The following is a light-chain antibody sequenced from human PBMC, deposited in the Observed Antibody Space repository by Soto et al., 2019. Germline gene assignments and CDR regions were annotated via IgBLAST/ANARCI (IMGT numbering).Light chain of an antibody. V-gene: IGKV1-5*03. CDR1: QSISTW. Sequence: DIQMTQSPSTLSASVGDRVTITCRASQSISTWLAWYQQKPGKAPKLLIYKASSLGSGVPSRFSGSGSGTEFTLIISSLQPDDFATYYCQQYINRWTFGQGTKVEIK. J-gene: IGKJ1*01. CDR2: KAS. CDR3: QQYINRWT.